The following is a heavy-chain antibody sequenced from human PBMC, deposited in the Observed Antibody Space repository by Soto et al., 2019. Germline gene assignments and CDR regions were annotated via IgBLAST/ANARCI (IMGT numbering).Heavy chain of an antibody. V-gene: IGHV4-61*01. CDR3: ARDSTLRDYYYYGMDV. D-gene: IGHD4-17*01. Sequence: PSETLSLTCTVSGGSVSSGSYYWSWIRQPPGKGLEWIGYIYYSGSTNYNPSLKSRVTISVDTSKNQFSLKLSSVTAADTAVYYCARDSTLRDYYYYGMDVWGQGTTVTVSS. CDR2: IYYSGST. CDR1: GGSVSSGSYY. J-gene: IGHJ6*02.